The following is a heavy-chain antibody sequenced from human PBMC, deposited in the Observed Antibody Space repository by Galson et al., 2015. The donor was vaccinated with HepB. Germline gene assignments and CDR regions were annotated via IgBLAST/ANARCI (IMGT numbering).Heavy chain of an antibody. V-gene: IGHV4-39*01. CDR1: GGSISNIIYY. CDR2: MSESGNT. Sequence: ETLSLTCTVSGGSISNIIYYWGWIRQPPGKGLEWIGSMSESGNTYYNPSLKSRVTISFDTSDEQFSLKLNSVTAADTALYYCARGWGRWFGIFEYWGQGILVSVSS. CDR3: ARGWGRWFGIFEY. D-gene: IGHD3-10*01. J-gene: IGHJ4*02.